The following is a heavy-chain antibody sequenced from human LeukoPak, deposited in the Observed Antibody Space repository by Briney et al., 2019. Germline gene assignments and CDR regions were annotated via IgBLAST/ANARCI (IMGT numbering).Heavy chain of an antibody. D-gene: IGHD5-18*01. Sequence: GGSLRLSCAPSRLTLSIHATNWVRQAPGKGLEWVSSFSGSGGNTYYADCVKGRFTISRDNSKSTLYLQMNNLRAEDTAIYYCARGGRNSYGSPLYNWFDPWGQGTLVTVSS. V-gene: IGHV3-23*01. CDR2: FSGSGGNT. CDR1: RLTLSIHA. CDR3: ARGGRNSYGSPLYNWFDP. J-gene: IGHJ5*02.